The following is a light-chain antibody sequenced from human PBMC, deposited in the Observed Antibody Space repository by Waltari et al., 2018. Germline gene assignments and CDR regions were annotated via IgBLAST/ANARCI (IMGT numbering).Light chain of an antibody. J-gene: IGKJ2*01. Sequence: DIVMTQSPDYLAAALGVRATIHCKASQSILNSSNNKNNLAWYQQKPGKDPKLLIYWASTRESGVPDRFSGSGSGTDFTLTISSLQSEDVAVYHCQQYYSSPPTFGQGTKLEIK. CDR2: WAS. CDR1: QSILNSSNNKNN. V-gene: IGKV4-1*01. CDR3: QQYYSSPPT.